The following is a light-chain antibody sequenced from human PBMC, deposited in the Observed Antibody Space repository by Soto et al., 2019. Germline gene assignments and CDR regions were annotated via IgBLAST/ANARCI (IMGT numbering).Light chain of an antibody. CDR3: QQYNRYARST. Sequence: QVTQSSSTLSASLXDRVTITCLASQSIRSCLAXXQQKXXXXTKIXXXDYXSLESGVPSRFRGSGSGRAFTLTISSLKPDEFATYYGQQYNRYARSTFGQGTKVDI. CDR2: DYX. V-gene: IGKV1-5*01. J-gene: IGKJ1*01. CDR1: QSIRSC.